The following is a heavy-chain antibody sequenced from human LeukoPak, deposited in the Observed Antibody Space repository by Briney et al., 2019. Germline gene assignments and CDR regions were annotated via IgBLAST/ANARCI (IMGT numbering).Heavy chain of an antibody. CDR3: ARDSGLAARPNYYYYMDV. V-gene: IGHV1-69*05. CDR1: GGTFSSYA. J-gene: IGHJ6*03. Sequence: ASVKVSCKASGGTFSSYAISWVRQAPGQGLEWMGGIIPIFGTANYAQKFQGRVTITTDESTSTAYMELSSLRSEDTAVYYCARDSGLAARPNYYYYMDVWGKGTTVTVSS. D-gene: IGHD6-6*01. CDR2: IIPIFGTA.